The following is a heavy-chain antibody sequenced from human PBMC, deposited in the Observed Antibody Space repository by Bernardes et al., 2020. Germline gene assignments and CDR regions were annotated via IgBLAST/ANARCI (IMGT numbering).Heavy chain of an antibody. J-gene: IGHJ5*02. V-gene: IGHV4-34*01. D-gene: IGHD2-2*01. CDR2: INHSGST. CDR3: ARGAIVVVPAATPLYNWFDP. Sequence: SETLSLTRAVYGGSFSGYYWSWIRQPPGKGLEWIGEINHSGSTNYNPSLKSRVTISVDTSKNQFSLKLSSATAADTAVYYCARGAIVVVPAATPLYNWFDPWGQGTLVTVSS. CDR1: GGSFSGYY.